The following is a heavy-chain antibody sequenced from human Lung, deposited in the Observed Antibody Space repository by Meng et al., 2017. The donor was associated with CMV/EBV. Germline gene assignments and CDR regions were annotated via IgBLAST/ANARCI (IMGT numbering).Heavy chain of an antibody. V-gene: IGHV3-30-3*01. CDR3: SSSHMVGYWIDL. D-gene: IGHD2-8*02. CDR1: GFRFSSYA. Sequence: GESLKISCAASGFRFSSYAMYWLRQAPGKGLEWVAFIRYDGSNTYYADSVEGRFTISRDNFKNTLYLQMSGLRPEDTDVKYCSSSHMVGYWIDLWGQGTPVTVSS. J-gene: IGHJ6*02. CDR2: IRYDGSNT.